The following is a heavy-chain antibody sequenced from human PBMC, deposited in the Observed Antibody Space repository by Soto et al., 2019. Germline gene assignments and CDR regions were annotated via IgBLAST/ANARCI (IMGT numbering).Heavy chain of an antibody. V-gene: IGHV1-46*01. CDR1: GYTFTSYY. Sequence: QVQLVQSGAEVKKPGASVKVSCKASGYTFTSYYMHWVRQAPGQGLEWMGIINPSGGSTSYAQKFQGRVTMTRDTSTSTVYMELSSLRSEDTAVYYCAREKVAYFYGLYYYYGMDVWGQGTTVTVSS. D-gene: IGHD5-12*01. CDR3: AREKVAYFYGLYYYYGMDV. CDR2: INPSGGST. J-gene: IGHJ6*02.